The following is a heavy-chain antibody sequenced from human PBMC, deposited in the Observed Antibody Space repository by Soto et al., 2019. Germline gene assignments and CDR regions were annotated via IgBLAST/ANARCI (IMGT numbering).Heavy chain of an antibody. CDR3: ARGPHYYGSGSYYRSRMDYYYGMDV. J-gene: IGHJ6*02. D-gene: IGHD3-10*01. CDR2: INHSGST. CDR1: GGSFSGYY. Sequence: SETLSLTCAVYGGSFSGYYWSWIRQPPGKGLEWIGEINHSGSTNYNPSLKSRVTISVDTSKNQFSLKLSSVTAADTAVYYCARGPHYYGSGSYYRSRMDYYYGMDVWGQGTTVTVSS. V-gene: IGHV4-34*01.